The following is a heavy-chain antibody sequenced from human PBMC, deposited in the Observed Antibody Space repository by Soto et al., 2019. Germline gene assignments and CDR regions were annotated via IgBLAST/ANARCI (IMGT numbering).Heavy chain of an antibody. Sequence: QLQPQESGPGLVKPSETLSLTCTVSGGSISSSSYYWGWIRQPPGKGLEWIGSIYYSGSTYYNPSLKSRVTISVDTSKNQFSLKLSSVTAADTAVYYCAKPGQRAGTSYNWFDPWGQGTLVTVSS. J-gene: IGHJ5*02. CDR3: AKPGQRAGTSYNWFDP. V-gene: IGHV4-39*01. D-gene: IGHD6-13*01. CDR2: IYYSGST. CDR1: GGSISSSSYY.